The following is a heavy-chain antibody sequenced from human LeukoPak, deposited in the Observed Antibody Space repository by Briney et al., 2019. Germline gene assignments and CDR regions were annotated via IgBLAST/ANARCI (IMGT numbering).Heavy chain of an antibody. J-gene: IGHJ4*02. CDR2: INHSGST. V-gene: IGHV4-34*01. D-gene: IGHD4-17*01. Sequence: PSETLSLTCAVYGGSFSGYYWSWIRQPPGKGLEWIGEINHSGSTNYNPSLKSRVTISVDTSKNQFSLKLSSVTAAGTAVYYCARDHYGDPIDYWGQGTLVTVSS. CDR1: GGSFSGYY. CDR3: ARDHYGDPIDY.